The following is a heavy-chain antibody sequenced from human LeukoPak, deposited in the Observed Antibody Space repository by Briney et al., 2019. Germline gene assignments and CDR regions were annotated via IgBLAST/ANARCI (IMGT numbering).Heavy chain of an antibody. Sequence: GGSLRLSCAASGFTFSTYSMNWVRQAPGKGLEWVSSISSRSSYIYYADSVKGRCTISRDNAKNSLYLQMNSLRAEDTAVYYCARDHPPKVYDFWSGYYTDYYYYGMDVWGQGTTVTVSS. D-gene: IGHD3-3*01. J-gene: IGHJ6*02. CDR1: GFTFSTYS. V-gene: IGHV3-21*01. CDR2: ISSRSSYI. CDR3: ARDHPPKVYDFWSGYYTDYYYYGMDV.